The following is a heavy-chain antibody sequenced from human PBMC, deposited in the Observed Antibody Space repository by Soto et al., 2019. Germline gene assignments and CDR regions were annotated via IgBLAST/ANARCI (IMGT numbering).Heavy chain of an antibody. CDR2: IYYRGNT. CDR1: GGSVSDYY. V-gene: IGHV4-59*08. CDR3: ARLPAAVNWFDP. D-gene: IGHD2-2*01. J-gene: IGHJ5*02. Sequence: SETLSLTCSVSGGSVSDYYWSWVRQPPGRGLEWIGYIYYRGNTNYNPSLKSRVTISVDTSKNQFSLTLSSVTAADTAVYYCARLPAAVNWFDPWGQGTLVTVSS.